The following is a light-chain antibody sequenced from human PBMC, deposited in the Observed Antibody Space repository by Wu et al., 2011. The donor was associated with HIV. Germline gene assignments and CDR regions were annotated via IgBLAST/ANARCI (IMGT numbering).Light chain of an antibody. CDR3: QQLNSYPLT. J-gene: IGKJ4*01. CDR1: QSVSISY. CDR2: GAS. V-gene: IGKV3D-20*02. Sequence: EIVLTQSPGTLSLSPGERATLSCRASQSVSISYLAWYQQKPGQSPRLLIYGASSRATGVPDRFSVSGSGPDFTLTISRLQIQDFAIYYCQQLNSYPLTFGGGTKVEI.